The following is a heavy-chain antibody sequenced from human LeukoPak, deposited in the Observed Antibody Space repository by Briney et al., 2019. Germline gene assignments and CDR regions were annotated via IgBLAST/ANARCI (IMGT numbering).Heavy chain of an antibody. CDR2: ISSSGSIL. CDR1: GFTFSHYY. Sequence: GGSLRLSCAASGFTFSHYYMTWIRQAPGKGLERVAYISSSGSILYYADSVKGRLTISRDNAKNSLFLQMNSMRAEDTAVYYCARDGSRSWSLNTWFDPWGQGTQVTVSS. V-gene: IGHV3-11*01. D-gene: IGHD6-13*01. J-gene: IGHJ5*02. CDR3: ARDGSRSWSLNTWFDP.